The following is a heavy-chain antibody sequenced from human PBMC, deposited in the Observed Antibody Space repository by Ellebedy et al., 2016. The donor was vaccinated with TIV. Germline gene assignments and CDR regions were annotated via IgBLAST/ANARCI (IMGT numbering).Heavy chain of an antibody. Sequence: GESLKISCSASGFTFSNYAMSWVRQAPGKGLEWVSTIRGSGGSTYYADSVKGRFTISRDNSKKMLYLQMNSLRDEDTAAYYCARFLVAVDAFDIWGQGTMVTVSS. V-gene: IGHV3-23*01. CDR1: GFTFSNYA. CDR2: IRGSGGST. D-gene: IGHD5-12*01. J-gene: IGHJ3*02. CDR3: ARFLVAVDAFDI.